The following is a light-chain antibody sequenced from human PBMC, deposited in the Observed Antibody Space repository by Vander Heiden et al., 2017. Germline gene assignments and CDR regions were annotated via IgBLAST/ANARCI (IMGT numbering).Light chain of an antibody. J-gene: IGLJ3*02. Sequence: QSLLTQPPSTSGTPVQRVAISCSGSSSNIGTNTVNWYQQLPGTAPKVLIYRNNQRPSGVPDRFSASKSGTSASLAINGLQSEDEADYYCAAWDGSLKGPVFGGGTKLTVL. CDR1: SSNIGTNT. V-gene: IGLV1-44*01. CDR3: AAWDGSLKGPV. CDR2: RNN.